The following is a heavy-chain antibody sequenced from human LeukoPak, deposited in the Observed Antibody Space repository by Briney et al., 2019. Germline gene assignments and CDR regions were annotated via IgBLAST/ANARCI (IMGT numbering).Heavy chain of an antibody. V-gene: IGHV6-1*01. CDR1: GDSVSSNSGA. Sequence: SQTLSHSRAISGDSVSSNSGAWHWIRQSTSRGLEWLGRTYYRSKWYNEFAVSVQSRITIDPDTSKNQFSLHLDYVTPEDTAVYYFARQLGFYDYWGQGTLVTVSS. CDR3: ARQLGFYDY. D-gene: IGHD1-1*01. J-gene: IGHJ4*02. CDR2: TYYRSKWYN.